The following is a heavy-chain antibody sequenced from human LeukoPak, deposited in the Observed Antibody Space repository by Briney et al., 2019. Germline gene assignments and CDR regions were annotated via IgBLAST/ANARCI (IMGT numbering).Heavy chain of an antibody. D-gene: IGHD5-18*01. Sequence: SVKVSCKASGFTFTSSAVQWVRQARGQRLEWIGWIVVGSGNTNYAQKFQERVTITRDMSTSTAYMELSSLRSEDTAVYYCAAGYSYGYYAFDIWGQGTMVTVSS. CDR2: IVVGSGNT. CDR3: AAGYSYGYYAFDI. J-gene: IGHJ3*02. CDR1: GFTFTSSA. V-gene: IGHV1-58*01.